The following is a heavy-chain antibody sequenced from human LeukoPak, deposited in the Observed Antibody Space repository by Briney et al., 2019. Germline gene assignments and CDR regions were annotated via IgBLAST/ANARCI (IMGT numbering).Heavy chain of an antibody. Sequence: RGSLRLSCAASGFTFSSYSMNWVRQAPGKGLEWVSSISSSSSYIYYADSVKGRFTISRDNAKNTLYLQMNSLRAEDTAVYYCARDWFHAIDYWGQGTLVTVSS. CDR1: GFTFSSYS. CDR3: ARDWFHAIDY. D-gene: IGHD2/OR15-2a*01. CDR2: ISSSSSYI. J-gene: IGHJ4*02. V-gene: IGHV3-21*01.